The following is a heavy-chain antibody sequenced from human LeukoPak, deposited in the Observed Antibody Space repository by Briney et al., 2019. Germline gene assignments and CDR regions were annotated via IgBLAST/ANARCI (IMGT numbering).Heavy chain of an antibody. CDR3: ARPQGDSSAFDI. CDR2: IIPIFGTA. V-gene: IGHV1-69*05. Sequence: ASVKVSCKASGGTFSSYAISLVRQAPGQGLEWMGRIIPIFGTANYAQKFQGRVTITTDESTSTAYMELSSLRYEDTAVYYCARPQGDSSAFDIWGQGAMVTVSS. D-gene: IGHD6-13*01. CDR1: GGTFSSYA. J-gene: IGHJ3*02.